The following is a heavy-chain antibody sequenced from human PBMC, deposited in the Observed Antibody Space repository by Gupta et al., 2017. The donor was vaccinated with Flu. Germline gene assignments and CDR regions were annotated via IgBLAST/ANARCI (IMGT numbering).Heavy chain of an antibody. CDR1: GFTFSSCP. D-gene: IGHD4/OR15-4a*01. CDR3: ARERGYGVDSPPFDL. CDR2: IWHDGSNK. Sequence: QVQLVESGGGVVQPGRSLRLSCAASGFTFSSCPMHWVRQAPGKGLEWVAIIWHDGSNKYYVDSVKGRFSISRDNSNNTLYLQMDSLRVEDTAVYYCARERGYGVDSPPFDLWGQGTLVAVSS. J-gene: IGHJ3*01. V-gene: IGHV3-33*01.